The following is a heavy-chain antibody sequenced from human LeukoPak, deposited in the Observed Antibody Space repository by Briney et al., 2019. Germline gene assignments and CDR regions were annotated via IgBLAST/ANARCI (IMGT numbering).Heavy chain of an antibody. CDR1: GFTFSSYG. J-gene: IGHJ6*02. Sequence: GGSLRLSCAASGFTFSSYGMHWVRQAPGKGLEWVAVISYDGSNKYYADSVKGRLTIPRDNSKNTLYLQMNSLRAEDTAVYYCAKDISYYYYGMDVWGQGTTVTVSS. CDR3: AKDISYYYYGMDV. V-gene: IGHV3-30*18. CDR2: ISYDGSNK.